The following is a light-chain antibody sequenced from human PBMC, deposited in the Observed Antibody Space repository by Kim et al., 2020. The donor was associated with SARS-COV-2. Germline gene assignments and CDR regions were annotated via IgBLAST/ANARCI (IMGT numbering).Light chain of an antibody. Sequence: SSELTQDPAVSVALGQTVRITCQGDSLRSYYPTWYQQKPRQAPVLVIYGRNNRPSGIPDRFSGSASGNTASLTISGAQAEDESDFYCQCRDSGGNVFFGGWTQLTVL. CDR3: QCRDSGGNVF. CDR2: GRN. J-gene: IGLJ2*01. CDR1: SLRSYY. V-gene: IGLV3-19*01.